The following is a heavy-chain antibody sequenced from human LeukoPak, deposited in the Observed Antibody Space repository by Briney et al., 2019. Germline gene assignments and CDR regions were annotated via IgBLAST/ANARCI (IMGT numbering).Heavy chain of an antibody. CDR3: ARGATISETGYFDF. CDR2: IDHLGDT. V-gene: IGHV4-34*01. Sequence: PSETLSLTCAVYGGSFGRYYWSWIRHSPGKRLEWIAEIDHLGDTNYNPSVKSRVTISVDTSKNQFSLKVRSLSAADTAVYYCARGATISETGYFDFWGQGTLVTVSS. D-gene: IGHD5-24*01. J-gene: IGHJ4*03. CDR1: GGSFGRYY.